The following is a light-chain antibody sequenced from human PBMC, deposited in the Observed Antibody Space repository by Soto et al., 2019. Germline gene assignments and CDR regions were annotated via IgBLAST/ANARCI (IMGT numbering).Light chain of an antibody. V-gene: IGKV3-15*01. Sequence: EIVMTQSPATLSVSPGERATLSCRASQSVSSNLAWYQQKPGQAPRLLIYGASTRATGIPARFSGSGSGTEFTLTISSLQSEDFAVCYCQQYNNWQITFGQGTRLEIK. CDR2: GAS. CDR3: QQYNNWQIT. J-gene: IGKJ5*01. CDR1: QSVSSN.